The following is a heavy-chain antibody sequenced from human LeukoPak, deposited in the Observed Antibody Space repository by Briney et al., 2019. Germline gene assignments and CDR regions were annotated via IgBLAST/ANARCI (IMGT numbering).Heavy chain of an antibody. V-gene: IGHV3-21*01. D-gene: IGHD2-2*01. CDR3: ATSGGFVLPNAITGNWYMDV. J-gene: IGHJ6*03. Sequence: PRGSLRLSCAASGFAFSKYWMNWVRQAPGKGLAWVASITSTGGYKYYADSVKGRFTISRDNAQNSLFLQMNSLRAEDTAVYFCATSGGFVLPNAITGNWYMDVWGRGTSVTVSS. CDR1: GFAFSKYW. CDR2: ITSTGGYK.